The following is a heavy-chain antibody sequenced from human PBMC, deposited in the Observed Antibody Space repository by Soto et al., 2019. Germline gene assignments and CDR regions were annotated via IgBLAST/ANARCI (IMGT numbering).Heavy chain of an antibody. Sequence: LTCTVSGGSISSGGYYWSWIRQHPGKGLEWIGYIYYSGSTYYNPSLKSRVTISVDTSKNQFSLKLSSVTAADTAVYYCARTLGYCTNGVCNWFDPWGQGTLVTVSS. CDR1: GGSISSGGYY. J-gene: IGHJ5*02. CDR2: IYYSGST. V-gene: IGHV4-31*03. D-gene: IGHD2-8*01. CDR3: ARTLGYCTNGVCNWFDP.